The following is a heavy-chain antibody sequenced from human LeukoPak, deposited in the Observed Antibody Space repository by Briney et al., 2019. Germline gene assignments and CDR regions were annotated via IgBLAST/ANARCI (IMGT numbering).Heavy chain of an antibody. CDR2: MTPNSVKT. CDR3: ASLKWYY. Sequence: ASVKVSCKASGYSFTSYDFNWVRQATGPGVEGIGWMTPNSVKTGYAQKFQGRVTMTSNTSITTPYMELSSLRSEHTAVYYCASLKWYYWGQGTLVTVSS. J-gene: IGHJ4*02. D-gene: IGHD2-15*01. V-gene: IGHV1-8*01. CDR1: GYSFTSYD.